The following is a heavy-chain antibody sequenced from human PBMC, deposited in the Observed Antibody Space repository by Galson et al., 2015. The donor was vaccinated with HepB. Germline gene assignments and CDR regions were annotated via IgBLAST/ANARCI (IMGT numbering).Heavy chain of an antibody. V-gene: IGHV3-30*18. CDR3: AKDLPGGSWYGGYYYGMDV. Sequence: SLRLSCAASGFTFSSYGMHWVRQALGKGLEWVAVISYDGSNKYYADSVKGRFTISRDNSKNTLYLQMNSLRAEDTAVYYCAKDLPGGSWYGGYYYGMDVWGQGTTVTVSS. D-gene: IGHD6-13*01. CDR1: GFTFSSYG. J-gene: IGHJ6*02. CDR2: ISYDGSNK.